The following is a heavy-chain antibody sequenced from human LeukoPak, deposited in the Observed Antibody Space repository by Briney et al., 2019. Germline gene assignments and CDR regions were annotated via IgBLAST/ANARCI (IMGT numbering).Heavy chain of an antibody. Sequence: SETLSLTCTVSGVSISSSSYYWGWIRQPPGKGLEWIGSIYCGSTYYTPSLKSRVTISVDTSKNQFSLKLTSVTAADTAVYYCARDPSGWNYYFDYWGQGTLVTVSS. CDR1: GVSISSSSYY. V-gene: IGHV4-39*07. J-gene: IGHJ4*02. CDR3: ARDPSGWNYYFDY. D-gene: IGHD6-19*01. CDR2: IYCGST.